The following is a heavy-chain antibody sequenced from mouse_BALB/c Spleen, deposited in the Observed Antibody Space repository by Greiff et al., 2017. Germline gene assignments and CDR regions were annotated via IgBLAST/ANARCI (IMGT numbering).Heavy chain of an antibody. J-gene: IGHJ3*01. V-gene: IGHV5-17*02. D-gene: IGHD2-1*01. CDR3: ARGDGNYEGWFAY. CDR1: GFTFSSFG. CDR2: ISSGSSTI. Sequence: EVQLVESGGGLVQPGGSRKLSCAASGFTFSSFGMHWVRQAPEKGLEWVAYISSGSSTIYYADTVKGRFTISRDNPKNTLFLQMTSLRSEDTAMYYCARGDGNYEGWFAYWGQGTLVTVSA.